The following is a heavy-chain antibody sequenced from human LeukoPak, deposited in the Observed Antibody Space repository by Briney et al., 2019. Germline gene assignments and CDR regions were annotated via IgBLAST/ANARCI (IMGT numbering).Heavy chain of an antibody. D-gene: IGHD2-8*01. CDR3: AKADIVLMVYATPNDY. J-gene: IGHJ4*02. CDR2: ISGSGGST. CDR1: GFTFSSYA. Sequence: GGSLSLSCAASGFTFSSYAMSWVRQAPGKGLEWVSAISGSGGSTYYADSVKGRFTISRDNSKNTLYLQMNSLRAEDTAVYYCAKADIVLMVYATPNDYWGQGTLVTVSS. V-gene: IGHV3-23*01.